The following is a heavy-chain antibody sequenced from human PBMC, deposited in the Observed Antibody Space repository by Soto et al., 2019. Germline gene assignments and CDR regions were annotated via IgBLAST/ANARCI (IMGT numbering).Heavy chain of an antibody. Sequence: QVQLVQSGAEVKKPGSSVKVSCKASGDTFSFNTISWVRQAPGQGLEWMGRIIPTLGVANYAQRFQCRATITADKSTSTADMELSSLGSEDTAVYYCAKDVIRGLYYVDSWGQGTLVTFSS. V-gene: IGHV1-69*08. CDR3: AKDVIRGLYYVDS. D-gene: IGHD3-10*01. CDR2: IIPTLGVA. J-gene: IGHJ4*02. CDR1: GDTFSFNT.